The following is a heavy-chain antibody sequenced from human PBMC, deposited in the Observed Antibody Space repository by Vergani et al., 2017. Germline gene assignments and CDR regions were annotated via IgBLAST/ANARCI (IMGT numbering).Heavy chain of an antibody. Sequence: QLQLQESGPGLVKPSETLSLTCTVSGGSISSSSYYWGWIRQPPGKGLEWIGSIYYSGSTYYNPSLKSRVTISVDTSKNQFSLKLSSVTAEDTAVYYCARGRARLAHYGDYEKVFDYWGQGTLVTVSS. J-gene: IGHJ4*02. D-gene: IGHD4-17*01. V-gene: IGHV4-39*07. CDR3: ARGRARLAHYGDYEKVFDY. CDR2: IYYSGST. CDR1: GGSISSSSYY.